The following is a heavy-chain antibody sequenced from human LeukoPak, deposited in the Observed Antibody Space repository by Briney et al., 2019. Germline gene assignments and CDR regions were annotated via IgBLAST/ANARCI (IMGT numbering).Heavy chain of an antibody. CDR2: ISSSSSTI. CDR3: ARVGDDFWSGQPGAFDI. J-gene: IGHJ3*02. V-gene: IGHV3-48*01. D-gene: IGHD3-3*01. Sequence: GGSLRLSCAASGFTFSSYSMNWVRQAPGKGLEWVSYISSSSSTIYYADSVKGRFTISRDNAKNSLYLQMNSLRAEDTAVYYCARVGDDFWSGQPGAFDIWGQGTMVTVSS. CDR1: GFTFSSYS.